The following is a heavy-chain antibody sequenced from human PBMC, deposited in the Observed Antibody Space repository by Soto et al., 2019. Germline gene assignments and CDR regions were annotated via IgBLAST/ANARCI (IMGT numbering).Heavy chain of an antibody. CDR3: GRGSYGDIDY. Sequence: GASVKVSCKTSGYTFTNYGISWVRQAPGQGLEWMGIINPRGGSTSYAQRFQGRVAVTRDTTTDTVYMHLSSLRSDDSAIYYCGRGSYGDIDYWGQGTPVTVSS. CDR1: GYTFTNYG. J-gene: IGHJ4*02. CDR2: INPRGGST. D-gene: IGHD4-17*01. V-gene: IGHV1-46*01.